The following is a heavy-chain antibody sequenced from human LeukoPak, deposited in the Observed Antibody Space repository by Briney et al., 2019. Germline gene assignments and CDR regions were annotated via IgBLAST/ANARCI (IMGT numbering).Heavy chain of an antibody. D-gene: IGHD3-3*01. CDR3: ANKREWLLSNIDY. J-gene: IGHJ4*02. Sequence: GGSLRLSCAASGFTFSSYAMSWVRQAPGKGLEWVSGISGSGCSTYYADSVKGRFTISRDNSKNTLYLQMNSLRTEDTAVYYCANKREWLLSNIDYWGQGTLVTVSS. V-gene: IGHV3-23*01. CDR1: GFTFSSYA. CDR2: ISGSGCST.